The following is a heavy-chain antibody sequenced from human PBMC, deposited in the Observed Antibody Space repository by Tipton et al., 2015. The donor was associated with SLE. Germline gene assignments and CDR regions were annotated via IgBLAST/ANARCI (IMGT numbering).Heavy chain of an antibody. D-gene: IGHD6-19*01. CDR2: INHSGST. CDR1: GGSFSGYY. J-gene: IGHJ4*02. V-gene: IGHV4-34*01. CDR3: ARALSSGWYYC. Sequence: TLSLTCVVYGGSFSGYYCSWIRQPPGKGLEWIGEINHSGSTNYNPSLKSRVTISVDTSKNQFSLKLSSVTAADTAVYYCARALSSGWYYCWGQGSLVTVSS.